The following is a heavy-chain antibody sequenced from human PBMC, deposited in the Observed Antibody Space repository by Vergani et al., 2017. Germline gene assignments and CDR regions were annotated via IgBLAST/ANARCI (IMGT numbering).Heavy chain of an antibody. CDR2: ISYDGSNK. Sequence: QVQLVESGGGVVQPGRSLRLSCVASGFTFSSYAMHWVRQAPGKGLEWVAVISYDGSNKYYADSVKGRFTISRDNSKNTLYLQMNSLRAEDTAVYYCATLPVTIGFDYWGQGTLVTVSS. CDR3: ATLPVTIGFDY. V-gene: IGHV3-30-3*01. CDR1: GFTFSSYA. D-gene: IGHD3-10*01. J-gene: IGHJ4*02.